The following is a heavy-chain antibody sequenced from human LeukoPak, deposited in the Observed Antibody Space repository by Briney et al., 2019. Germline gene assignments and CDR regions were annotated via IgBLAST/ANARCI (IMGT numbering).Heavy chain of an antibody. CDR1: GFTFSSYA. CDR2: ISYDGSNK. D-gene: IGHD2-8*01. Sequence: GSLRLSCAASGFTFSSYAMHWVRQAPGKGLEWVAVISYDGSNKYYADSVKGRITISRDNSKNTLYLQMNSLRAEDTAVYYCARDLSIGVWYDGNFDYWGQGTLVTVSS. CDR3: ARDLSIGVWYDGNFDY. V-gene: IGHV3-30*04. J-gene: IGHJ4*02.